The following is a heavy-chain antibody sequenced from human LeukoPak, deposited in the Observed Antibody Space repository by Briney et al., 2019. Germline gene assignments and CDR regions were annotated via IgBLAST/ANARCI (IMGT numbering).Heavy chain of an antibody. V-gene: IGHV1-2*02. CDR1: GYTFTGYY. Sequence: ASVKVSCKASGYTFTGYYMHWVRQAPGQGLEWMGWINPNSGGTNYAQKFQGRVTMTRDTSISTAHMELSRLRSDDTAVYYCARTSRSRPRFYMDVWGKGTTVTVSS. J-gene: IGHJ6*03. CDR2: INPNSGGT. CDR3: ARTSRSRPRFYMDV. D-gene: IGHD1-1*01.